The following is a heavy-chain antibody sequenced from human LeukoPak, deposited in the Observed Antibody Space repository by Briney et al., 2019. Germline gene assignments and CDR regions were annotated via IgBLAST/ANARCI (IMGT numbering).Heavy chain of an antibody. V-gene: IGHV4-38-2*02. J-gene: IGHJ4*02. CDR3: ASPLAVAGPPDY. Sequence: PSETLSLTCTVSGYSISSGYYWGWIRQPPGKGLEWIGSIYHSGSTYYNPSLKSRVTISVDTSKNQFSLKLSPVTAADTAVYYCASPLAVAGPPDYWGQGTLVTVSS. D-gene: IGHD6-19*01. CDR2: IYHSGST. CDR1: GYSISSGYY.